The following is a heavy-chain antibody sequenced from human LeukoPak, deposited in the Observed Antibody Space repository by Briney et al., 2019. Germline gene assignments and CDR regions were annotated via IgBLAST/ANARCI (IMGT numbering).Heavy chain of an antibody. CDR1: GGSIGSYY. D-gene: IGHD1-26*01. V-gene: IGHV4-59*08. J-gene: IGHJ4*02. CDR3: ARLASGSYGPLTPFDY. CDR2: IYYSGST. Sequence: SETLSLTCTVSGGSIGSYYWSWIRQPPGKGLEWIGDIYYSGSTNYIPSLKSRVTISVDTSKNQFSLRLSSVTAADTAVYYSARLASGSYGPLTPFDYWGQGTLVTVSS.